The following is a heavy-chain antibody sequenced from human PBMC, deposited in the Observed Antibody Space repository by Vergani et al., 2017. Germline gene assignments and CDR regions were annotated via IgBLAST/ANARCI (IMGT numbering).Heavy chain of an antibody. J-gene: IGHJ4*02. V-gene: IGHV4-31*03. Sequence: QVQLQESGPGLVKPSQTLSLTCTVSGSSISSGDYYWNWIRQHPGKGLEWIGYIYSTGSTHHNPSLRRRINMSVDTSKNQFSLKLNSVTAADTAMYYCARMGGYDEGDAFRIGYFDSWGPGILVTVSS. D-gene: IGHD3-22*01. CDR3: ARMGGYDEGDAFRIGYFDS. CDR1: GSSISSGDYY. CDR2: IYSTGST.